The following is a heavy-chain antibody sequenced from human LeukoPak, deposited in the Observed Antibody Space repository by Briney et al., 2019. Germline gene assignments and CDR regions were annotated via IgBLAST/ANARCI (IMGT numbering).Heavy chain of an antibody. CDR3: AKDIGRGYYYGSGSYSDAFDI. V-gene: IGHV3-72*01. J-gene: IGHJ3*02. Sequence: GGSLRLSCAASGFKFSDHYIDWVRQAPGKGLEWVGRSRNRASSYTTEYAASVEGRFTISRDVSESSLYLQMNSLRAEDTAVYYCAKDIGRGYYYGSGSYSDAFDIWGQGTMVTVSS. D-gene: IGHD3-10*01. CDR1: GFKFSDHY. CDR2: SRNRASSYTT.